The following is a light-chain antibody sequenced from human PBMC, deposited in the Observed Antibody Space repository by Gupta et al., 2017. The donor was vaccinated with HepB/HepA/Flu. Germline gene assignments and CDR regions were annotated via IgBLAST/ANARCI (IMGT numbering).Light chain of an antibody. CDR1: SSDIGAYNY. J-gene: IGLJ2*01. V-gene: IGLV2-14*01. Sequence: QPALTQPAPVSWSPGHSIIISCTGTSSDIGAYNYVSWHPHHPGKAPKCMIYEVSNRPSGVSNRFSGSKSGYTASLTISGLQAEDEANYYCSSYTSSSTVVFGGGTKLTVL. CDR3: SSYTSSSTVV. CDR2: EVS.